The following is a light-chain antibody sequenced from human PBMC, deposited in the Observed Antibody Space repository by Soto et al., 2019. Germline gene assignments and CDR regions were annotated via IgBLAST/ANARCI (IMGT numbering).Light chain of an antibody. Sequence: EIVLTQSPGTLSLSPGERATLSCRASQSVSANFVAWYQQKPGQPPRLFIFAASGRAARIPDRFSGSGSGTDFTLTISRLEPEDFAVYYCQQYGSSTYTFAQGTKLEI. V-gene: IGKV3-20*01. CDR1: QSVSANF. CDR3: QQYGSSTYT. CDR2: AAS. J-gene: IGKJ2*01.